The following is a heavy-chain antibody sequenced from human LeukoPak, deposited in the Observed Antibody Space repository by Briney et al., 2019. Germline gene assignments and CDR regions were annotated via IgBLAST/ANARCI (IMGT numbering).Heavy chain of an antibody. CDR1: GGSISSRSYY. D-gene: IGHD3-22*01. J-gene: IGHJ4*02. V-gene: IGHV4-39*01. CDR2: LFDSGNT. CDR3: ARSLRSGYYFTGDY. Sequence: PSETLSLTCIVSGGSISSRSYYWDWIRQPPGKGLEWIGNLFDSGNTHYNPSLRSRLTMSVDTSKNQFSLRLSSVTAADTAVYYCARSLRSGYYFTGDYWGQGTLVTVSS.